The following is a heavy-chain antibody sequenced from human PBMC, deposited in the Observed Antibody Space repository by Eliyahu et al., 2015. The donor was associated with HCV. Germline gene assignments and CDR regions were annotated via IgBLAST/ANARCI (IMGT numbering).Heavy chain of an antibody. D-gene: IGHD3-3*01. CDR2: IGSSGVT. V-gene: IGHV3-23*01. J-gene: IGHJ4*02. CDR3: GCYLSGYYTAPFDH. CDR1: GFTFNNYV. Sequence: EVQLLESGGGLVQPGGSLRLSCAASGFTFNNYVMSWVRQAPGKGLGWVSSIGSSGVTFYADSLRGRFTISRDNSKNTQYLQMNSLRAEDTAVYFCGCYLSGYYTAPFDHWGQGTLVTVSS.